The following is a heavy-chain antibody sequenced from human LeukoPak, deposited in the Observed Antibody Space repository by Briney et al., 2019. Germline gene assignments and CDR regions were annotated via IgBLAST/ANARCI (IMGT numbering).Heavy chain of an antibody. Sequence: GRSLRLSCAASGFTFSSYGMHWVRQAPGKGLEWVAVISYDGSNKYYAGSVKGRFTISRDNSKNTLYLQMNSLRAEDTAVYYCAKERAAAGTSFDYWGQGTLVTVSS. J-gene: IGHJ4*02. CDR1: GFTFSSYG. CDR3: AKERAAAGTSFDY. CDR2: ISYDGSNK. D-gene: IGHD6-13*01. V-gene: IGHV3-30*18.